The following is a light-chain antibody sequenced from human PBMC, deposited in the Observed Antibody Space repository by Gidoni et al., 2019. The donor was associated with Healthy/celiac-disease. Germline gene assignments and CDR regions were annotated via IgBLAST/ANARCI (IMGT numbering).Light chain of an antibody. V-gene: IGKV1-5*03. CDR3: QQYNSYSHT. J-gene: IGKJ2*01. CDR1: QSISSW. Sequence: DNQMTKPPSTLSASVGDRVTITCRASQSISSWLAWYQQKPGKAPKLLIYKASSLESGVPSRFSGSGSGTEFTLTISSLQPDDFATYYCQQYNSYSHTFGQGTKLEIK. CDR2: KAS.